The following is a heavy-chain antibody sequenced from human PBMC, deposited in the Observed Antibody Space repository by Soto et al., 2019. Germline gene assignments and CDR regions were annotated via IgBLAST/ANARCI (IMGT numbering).Heavy chain of an antibody. J-gene: IGHJ4*02. CDR2: IYYSGST. V-gene: IGHV4-31*03. Sequence: QVQLQESGPGLVKPSQTLSLTCTVSGGSISSGGYYWSWIRQHPGKGLEWIGYIYYSGSTYYNPSRKSRVNISVHTSKNPCSMKLTSVTAADTAGYYCARWVRATSLVYWGQGTLVTVSS. D-gene: IGHD1-26*01. CDR1: GGSISSGGYY. CDR3: ARWVRATSLVY.